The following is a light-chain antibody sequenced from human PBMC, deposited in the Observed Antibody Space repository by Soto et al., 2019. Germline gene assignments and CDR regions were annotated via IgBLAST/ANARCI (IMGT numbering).Light chain of an antibody. Sequence: DIQMTQSPSTLSAAVGCRVTLTCRASQSITGWLVWFQHKLVKVPKLLISKASSLQSGVPSRFSGSGSGTDFTLTISSLQPEDFATYYCKQSKSFPLTFAQGTKVDI. CDR2: KAS. CDR1: QSITGW. V-gene: IGKV1-5*03. J-gene: IGKJ4*01. CDR3: KQSKSFPLT.